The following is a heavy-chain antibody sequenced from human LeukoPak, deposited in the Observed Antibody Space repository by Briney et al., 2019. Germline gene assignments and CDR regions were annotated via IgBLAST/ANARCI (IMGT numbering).Heavy chain of an antibody. V-gene: IGHV3-72*01. D-gene: IGHD4-17*01. Sequence: PGGSLRLSCAASGFIFSDHYMDWVRQAPGKGLEWVGRTRNEANIYTTKYAASVKGRFTISRDDSKNSLYLQMNSLKTEDTAVYYCASLTVTESYWGQGTLVTVSS. CDR2: TRNEANIYTT. CDR3: ASLTVTESY. CDR1: GFIFSDHY. J-gene: IGHJ4*02.